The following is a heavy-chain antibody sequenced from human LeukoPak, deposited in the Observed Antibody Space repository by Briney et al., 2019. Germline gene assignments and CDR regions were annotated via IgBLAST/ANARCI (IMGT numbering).Heavy chain of an antibody. V-gene: IGHV1-18*01. D-gene: IGHD5-18*01. CDR1: GYSFTSYG. CDR3: ARAPSGFTYGPGDH. CDR2: ISTYDGNA. J-gene: IGHJ4*02. Sequence: ASVKVSCKASGYSFTSYGITWVRQAPGQGLKWMGWISTYDGNANYAQKLQGRVTMTTDTSTITAYMELRSLRSDDTAVYYCARAPSGFTYGPGDHWGQGTLVTVSS.